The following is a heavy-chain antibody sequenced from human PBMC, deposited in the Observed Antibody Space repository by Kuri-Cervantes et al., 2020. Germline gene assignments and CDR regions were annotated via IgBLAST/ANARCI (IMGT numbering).Heavy chain of an antibody. Sequence: SETLSLTCGVFGGSSSDSYWRWIRQPPGKGLEWIGEINHSGSTNYNPSLKSRVTISVDTSKNQFSLKLSSVTAADTAVYYCARGRSRSSSRFFDYWGQGTLVTVSS. CDR3: ARGRSRSSSRFFDY. D-gene: IGHD6-13*01. CDR2: INHSGST. CDR1: GGSSSDSY. V-gene: IGHV4-34*01. J-gene: IGHJ4*02.